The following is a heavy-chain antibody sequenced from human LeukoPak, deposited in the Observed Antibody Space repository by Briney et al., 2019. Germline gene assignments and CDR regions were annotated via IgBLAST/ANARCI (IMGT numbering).Heavy chain of an antibody. J-gene: IGHJ5*02. CDR1: GGSISSYY. Sequence: SETLSLTCTVSGGSISSYYWSWIRQPPGKGLEWIGYIYTSGSTNYNPSLNSRVTISVDTSKNQFSLKLSSVTAADTAVYYCARPTTTIAVAGRWFDPWGQGTLVTVSS. CDR3: ARPTTTIAVAGRWFDP. D-gene: IGHD6-19*01. V-gene: IGHV4-4*09. CDR2: IYTSGST.